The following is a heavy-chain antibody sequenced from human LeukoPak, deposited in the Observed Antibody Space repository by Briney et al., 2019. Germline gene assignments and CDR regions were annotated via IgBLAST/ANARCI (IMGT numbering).Heavy chain of an antibody. V-gene: IGHV1-2*02. CDR3: ARVRRAGGFYYFDY. J-gene: IGHJ4*02. CDR1: GHTFTGYY. Sequence: ASVKVSCKASGHTFTGYYMHWVRQAPGQGLEWMGWINPNSGGTNYAQKIQGTVAMTRDTSISTAYMELSRLRSDHTAVYYCARVRRAGGFYYFDYWGQRTLGTASS. CDR2: INPNSGGT. D-gene: IGHD3-16*01.